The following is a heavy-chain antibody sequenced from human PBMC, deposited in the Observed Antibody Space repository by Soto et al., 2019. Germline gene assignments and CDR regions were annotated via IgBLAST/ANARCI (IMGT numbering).Heavy chain of an antibody. CDR3: ASDQVTVTTPKIYYYYYGMDV. CDR2: IIPIFGTA. V-gene: IGHV1-69*13. CDR1: GGTFSSYA. Sequence: VASVKVSCKASGGTFSSYAISWVRQAPGQGLEWMGGIIPIFGTANYAQKFQGRVTITADESTSTAYMELSSLRSEDTAVYYCASDQVTVTTPKIYYYYYGMDVWGQGTTVTVSS. J-gene: IGHJ6*02. D-gene: IGHD4-4*01.